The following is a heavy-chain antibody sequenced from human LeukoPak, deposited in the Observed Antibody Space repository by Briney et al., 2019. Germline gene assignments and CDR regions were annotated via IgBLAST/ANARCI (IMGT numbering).Heavy chain of an antibody. CDR3: ARSYNSAWLDY. Sequence: GGSLRLPCAASGFTVSSSYMSWVRQAPGKGLEWVSIVYSGGSIYYADSVKGRFTTSRHNSNNTLDLQMNSLRTEDTAMYYCARSYNSAWLDYWSQGTLVTVSS. V-gene: IGHV3-53*04. CDR2: VYSGGSI. CDR1: GFTVSSSY. D-gene: IGHD6-19*01. J-gene: IGHJ4*02.